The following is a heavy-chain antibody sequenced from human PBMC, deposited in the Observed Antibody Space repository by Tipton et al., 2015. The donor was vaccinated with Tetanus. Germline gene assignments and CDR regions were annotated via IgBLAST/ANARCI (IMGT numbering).Heavy chain of an antibody. Sequence: TLSLTCSVSGGSISGSSYYWSWIRQPPGKALEWIGSIYYSGSTFYHPSLQSRVTISVDTSKNQFSLRLSSVTAAGTAVYFCARHPPPYYYGSGSYLDYWGQGTPVTVSS. D-gene: IGHD3-10*01. CDR1: GGSISGSSYY. J-gene: IGHJ4*02. CDR2: IYYSGST. V-gene: IGHV4-39*01. CDR3: ARHPPPYYYGSGSYLDY.